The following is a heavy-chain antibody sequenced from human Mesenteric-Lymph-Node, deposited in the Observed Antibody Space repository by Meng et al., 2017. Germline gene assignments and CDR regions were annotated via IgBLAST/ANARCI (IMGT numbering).Heavy chain of an antibody. CDR1: GDSISSDIW. J-gene: IGHJ4*02. V-gene: IGHV4-4*02. D-gene: IGHD1-7*01. CDR3: GRDQGRELINH. Sequence: PGVGPRLVKPSGTLSLTCTVSGDSISSDIWWSWVRQPPGKGLEWIGEVYHRGDTNYNPSLKSRVDISVDKSKNQFYLSLFSVTAADTAVYYCGRDQGRELINHWGQGTLVTVSS. CDR2: VYHRGDT.